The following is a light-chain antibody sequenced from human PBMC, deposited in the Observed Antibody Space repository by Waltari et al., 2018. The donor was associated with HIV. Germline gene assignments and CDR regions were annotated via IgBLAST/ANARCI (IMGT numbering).Light chain of an antibody. CDR2: SAF. Sequence: DIQMTQSPSSLSASVGDRVTITCRASQGISNYLAWYQQKPGKVPKLLVDSAFSLQSGVSSRFSGSGSGTVFTLTISSLQPEDSATYYCHQSYLSPDTFGQGTRLEIK. CDR1: QGISNY. CDR3: HQSYLSPDT. V-gene: IGKV1-39*01. J-gene: IGKJ2*01.